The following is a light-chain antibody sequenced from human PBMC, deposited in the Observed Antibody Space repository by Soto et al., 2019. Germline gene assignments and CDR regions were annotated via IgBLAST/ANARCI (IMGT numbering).Light chain of an antibody. CDR2: DVT. J-gene: IGLJ2*01. CDR1: SSDVGGYNY. Sequence: QSALTQPPSASGSPGQSVTISCTGTSSDVGGYNYVSWYQQHPGKAPKVMIYDVTKRPSGVPDRFSGSKSGNTASLTVSGLQAEDEADYYCSSYAGSNNLLFGGGTKLTVL. V-gene: IGLV2-8*01. CDR3: SSYAGSNNLL.